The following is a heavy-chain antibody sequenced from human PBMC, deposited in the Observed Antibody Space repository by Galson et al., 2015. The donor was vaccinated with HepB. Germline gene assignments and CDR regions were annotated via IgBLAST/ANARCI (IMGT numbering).Heavy chain of an antibody. CDR3: AKGDQWFGEEGDAFDI. CDR2: ISYDGSNK. V-gene: IGHV3-30*18. CDR1: GFTFSSYG. J-gene: IGHJ3*02. Sequence: SLRLSCAASGFTFSSYGMHWVRQAPGKGLEWVAVISYDGSNKYYADSVKGRFTISRDNSKNTLYLQMNSLRAEDTAVYYCAKGDQWFGEEGDAFDIWGQGTMVTVSS. D-gene: IGHD3-10*01.